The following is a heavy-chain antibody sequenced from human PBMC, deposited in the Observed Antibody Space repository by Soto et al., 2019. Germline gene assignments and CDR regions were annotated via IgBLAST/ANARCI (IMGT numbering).Heavy chain of an antibody. V-gene: IGHV3-7*01. D-gene: IGHD2-15*01. J-gene: IGHJ4*02. CDR2: TTQDGSGK. CDR1: GFTFSSYG. CDR3: ASVLIALFKSVDY. Sequence: GGSLRLSCAASGFTFSSYGLHWVRQAPGKGQEWVAMTTQDGSGKHYVDSVKGRFTISRDSAKNSMYLQMNSLTVEDTTMYYSASVLIALFKSVDYWGQGTQVTVSS.